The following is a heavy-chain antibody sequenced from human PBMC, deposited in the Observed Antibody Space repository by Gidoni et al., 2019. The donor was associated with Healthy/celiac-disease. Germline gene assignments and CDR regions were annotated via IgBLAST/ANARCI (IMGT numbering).Heavy chain of an antibody. Sequence: QVQLLQSGSEVKKPGASVHVSCKASEYTFTSYYMHWVLQSPGQGLEWMGIINPSGGSTSDAQKFKGRGNMTRDTSTSTVYMELSSLRSEDTAVYYWANTVGRDYYYGMDGWGQGTTVTVSS. CDR3: ANTVGRDYYYGMDG. J-gene: IGHJ6*02. D-gene: IGHD4-4*01. CDR1: EYTFTSYY. V-gene: IGHV1-46*01. CDR2: INPSGGST.